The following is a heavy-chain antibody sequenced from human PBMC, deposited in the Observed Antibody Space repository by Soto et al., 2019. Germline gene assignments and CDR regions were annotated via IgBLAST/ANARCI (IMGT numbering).Heavy chain of an antibody. Sequence: GGSLRLSCAASGFTFSSYWMSWVRQAPGKGLEWVANIKQDGSEKYYVDSVKGRFTISRDNAKNSLYLQMNSLRAEDTAVYYFARGVTTSTTSYYYYGMDVWGQGTTVTVSS. V-gene: IGHV3-7*04. CDR1: GFTFSSYW. CDR2: IKQDGSEK. D-gene: IGHD4-4*01. CDR3: ARGVTTSTTSYYYYGMDV. J-gene: IGHJ6*02.